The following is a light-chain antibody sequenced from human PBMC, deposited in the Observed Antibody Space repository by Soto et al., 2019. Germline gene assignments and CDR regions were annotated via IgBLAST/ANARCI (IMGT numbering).Light chain of an antibody. Sequence: QPVLTQPPSVSGAPGQRVTISCTGSSSNIGAGYDVHWYQQLPGTAPKLLIYANSNRPSGVPDRFSGSKSGTSASLAITGLQAEDEADYYCQSYDSSLSDWVFGGGTQLTVL. V-gene: IGLV1-40*01. J-gene: IGLJ3*02. CDR3: QSYDSSLSDWV. CDR2: ANS. CDR1: SSNIGAGYD.